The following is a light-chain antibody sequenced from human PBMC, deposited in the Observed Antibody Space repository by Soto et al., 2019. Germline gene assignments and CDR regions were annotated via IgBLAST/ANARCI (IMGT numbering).Light chain of an antibody. Sequence: QSVLTQPPSVSGAPGQWVTISCTESSSNIGAGYDVHWYQQLPGTAPKLLIYGNSNRPSGVPDRFSGSKSGTSASLAITGLLAEDEADYYCQSHDSSLSAWVFGGGTKLTVL. CDR3: QSHDSSLSAWV. J-gene: IGLJ3*02. V-gene: IGLV1-40*01. CDR1: SSNIGAGYD. CDR2: GNS.